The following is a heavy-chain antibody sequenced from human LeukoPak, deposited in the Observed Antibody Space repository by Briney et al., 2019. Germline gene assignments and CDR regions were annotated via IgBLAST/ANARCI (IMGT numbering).Heavy chain of an antibody. CDR1: GGTFSSYA. Sequence: SVKVSCKASGGTFSSYAISWVRQAPGQGLEWMGGIIPIFGTANYAQKFQGRVTITADKSTSTAYMELSSLRSEDTAVYYCARERLKQHSGGDYYYCYMDVWGKGTTVTVSS. J-gene: IGHJ6*03. CDR3: ARERLKQHSGGDYYYCYMDV. V-gene: IGHV1-69*06. CDR2: IIPIFGTA. D-gene: IGHD6-13*01.